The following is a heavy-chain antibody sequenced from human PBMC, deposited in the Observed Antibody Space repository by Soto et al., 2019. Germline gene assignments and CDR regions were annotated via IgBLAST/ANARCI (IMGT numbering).Heavy chain of an antibody. CDR3: VGARGRLVGFDY. V-gene: IGHV4-34*01. Sequence: QVQLQRGGAGLLKPSRTLSLTCAVISDSLIGYYWGWTGQSPGKGLEWIGEIDGSGNTNYSPSLRSRVAMSVDTSKNHFSLNLNSVSAADTAAYYCVGARGRLVGFDYWGQGTLVTVSS. J-gene: IGHJ4*02. CDR2: IDGSGNT. CDR1: SDSLIGYY. D-gene: IGHD1-26*01.